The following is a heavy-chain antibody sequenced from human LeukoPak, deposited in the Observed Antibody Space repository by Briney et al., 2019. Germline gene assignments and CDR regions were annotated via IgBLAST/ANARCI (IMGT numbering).Heavy chain of an antibody. CDR3: ARGIHSGAWLTDY. V-gene: IGHV1-3*02. J-gene: IGHJ4*02. Sequence: GASVKVSCKASGYTFTNYAIHWVRQAPGGRLEWMGWSNGANGNTEYSPAFQGRVSITRDTSASTAYMELSSLSSEDMAIYYCARGIHSGAWLTDYWGQGTLVTVS. D-gene: IGHD6-25*01. CDR1: GYTFTNYA. CDR2: SNGANGNT.